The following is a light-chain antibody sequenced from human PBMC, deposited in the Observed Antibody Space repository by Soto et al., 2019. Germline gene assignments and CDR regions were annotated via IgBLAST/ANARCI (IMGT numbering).Light chain of an antibody. CDR2: GAS. V-gene: IGKV3-20*01. Sequence: EIVLTQSPGTLSLSPGERATLSCRTSQSVSSSYLAWYQQKPGQAPRLLIYGASSRATGIPDRFSVSASGTDFTLIINRLEPEDFAVYYCQHYGTSALFGPGTRVDLK. J-gene: IGKJ3*01. CDR3: QHYGTSAL. CDR1: QSVSSSY.